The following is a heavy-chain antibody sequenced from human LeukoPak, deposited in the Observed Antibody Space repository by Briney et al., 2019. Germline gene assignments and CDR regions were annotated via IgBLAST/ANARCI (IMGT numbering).Heavy chain of an antibody. D-gene: IGHD6-19*01. CDR2: ITWDGGIT. Sequence: GESLRLSCAASGFPFDNYGMAWVRQAPGKGLEWVSGITWDGGITAYADSVKGRFTISRDNAKNSLYLQMNSLRAEDTALYYCARDGPVAGVELDQWGQGTLVT. V-gene: IGHV3-20*04. J-gene: IGHJ4*02. CDR3: ARDGPVAGVELDQ. CDR1: GFPFDNYG.